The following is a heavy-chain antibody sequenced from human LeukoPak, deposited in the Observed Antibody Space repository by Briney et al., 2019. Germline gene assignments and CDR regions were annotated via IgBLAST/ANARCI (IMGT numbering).Heavy chain of an antibody. CDR3: ARVPPDGYHTDFDY. J-gene: IGHJ4*02. D-gene: IGHD5-24*01. CDR2: IYPDDSDT. Sequence: PGESLKISCTCSGYSFTNYWIGWVRQMPGKGLEWMGIIYPDDSDTSYSPSFQGQVTISADKSISTAYLPWSSLKASDTAMYYCARVPPDGYHTDFDYWGQGTLVTVSS. V-gene: IGHV5-51*01. CDR1: GYSFTNYW.